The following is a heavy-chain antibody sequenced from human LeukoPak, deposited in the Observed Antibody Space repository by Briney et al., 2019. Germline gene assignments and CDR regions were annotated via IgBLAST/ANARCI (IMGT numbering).Heavy chain of an antibody. CDR2: IIPILGIA. J-gene: IGHJ3*02. Sequence: GASVKVSRKASGGTFSSYAISWVRQAPGQGLEWMGRIIPILGIANYAQKFQGRVTITADKSTSTAYMELSSLRSEDTAVYYCARGGGTAMVSPGAFDIWGQGTMVTVSS. V-gene: IGHV1-69*04. D-gene: IGHD5-18*01. CDR1: GGTFSSYA. CDR3: ARGGGTAMVSPGAFDI.